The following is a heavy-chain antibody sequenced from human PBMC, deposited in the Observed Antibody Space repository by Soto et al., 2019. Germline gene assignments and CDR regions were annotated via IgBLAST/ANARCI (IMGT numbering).Heavy chain of an antibody. D-gene: IGHD3-10*01. V-gene: IGHV4-34*08. J-gene: IGHJ4*02. Sequence: PSVPLRLTCAVEGGTFRGYDWSWIRQTPGKGLEWIGEVNHSGSTNYNPSLKSRVTISVDTSKNQFSLKLSSVTAADTAVYYCAGDASRRVLLWFGGFDYWGQGSLVTVSS. CDR3: AGDASRRVLLWFGGFDY. CDR2: VNHSGST. CDR1: GGTFRGYD.